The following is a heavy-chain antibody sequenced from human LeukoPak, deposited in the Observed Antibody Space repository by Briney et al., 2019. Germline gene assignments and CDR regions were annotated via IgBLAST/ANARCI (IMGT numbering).Heavy chain of an antibody. J-gene: IGHJ4*02. Sequence: GGSLRLSCSAYGFTFSNARMTWDRQAPGKGLEWVSAISGSGGSTSYADSVRGRFTISRDNSKNTLDLQMNSLRAEDTAVYYCAPSGLGYWGQGTLVTVSS. CDR1: GFTFSNAR. D-gene: IGHD6-25*01. CDR2: ISGSGGST. CDR3: APSGLGY. V-gene: IGHV3-23*01.